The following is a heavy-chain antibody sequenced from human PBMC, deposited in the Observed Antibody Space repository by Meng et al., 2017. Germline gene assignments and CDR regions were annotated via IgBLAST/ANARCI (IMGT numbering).Heavy chain of an antibody. CDR1: GDSVSSNSAA. V-gene: IGHV6-1*01. D-gene: IGHD1-1*01. J-gene: IGHJ6*02. Sequence: SCAISGDSVSSNSAAWNWSRQSPSRGLEWLGRTYYRSKWYNDYAVSVKSRITINPDTSKNQFSLQLNSVTPEDTAVYYCARLRFGTAPYYYYGMDVWGQGTTVTVSS. CDR2: TYYRSKWYN. CDR3: ARLRFGTAPYYYYGMDV.